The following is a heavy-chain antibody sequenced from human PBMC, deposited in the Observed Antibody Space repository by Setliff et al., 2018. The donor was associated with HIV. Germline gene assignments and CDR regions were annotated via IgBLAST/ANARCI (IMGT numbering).Heavy chain of an antibody. J-gene: IGHJ4*02. CDR2: FYHSGST. D-gene: IGHD3-3*01. Sequence: SETLSLTCAVSGYSISSGYYWGWVRQPPEKGLEWIGSFYHSGSTYYNPSPKSRVTISVDTSKNQFSLKLSSVTAADTAVYYCARAPITIFGVIIIPVYFDYWGQGTLVTVSS. V-gene: IGHV4-38-2*01. CDR1: GYSISSGYY. CDR3: ARAPITIFGVIIIPVYFDY.